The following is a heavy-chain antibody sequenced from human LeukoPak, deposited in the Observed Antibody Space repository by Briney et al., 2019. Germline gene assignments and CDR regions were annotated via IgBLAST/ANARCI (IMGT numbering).Heavy chain of an antibody. V-gene: IGHV3-20*04. CDR3: ARYLRKLYGRGGDYYFYMDV. D-gene: IGHD4-17*01. CDR2: INWSGSGA. CDR1: GFTFDDYG. J-gene: IGHJ6*03. Sequence: PGVSLTLSCAASGFTFDDYGMSWVRQVPGKGLEWVAGINWSGSGAGYADPVKGRFTISRDNAKDSLYLQMNSLKAEDTALFYCARYLRKLYGRGGDYYFYMDVWGKGTTVTVSS.